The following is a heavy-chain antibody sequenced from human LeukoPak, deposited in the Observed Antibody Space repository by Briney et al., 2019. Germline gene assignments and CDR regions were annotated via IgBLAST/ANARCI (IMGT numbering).Heavy chain of an antibody. Sequence: GASVKVSCKASGYTFTSYDINWVRQATGQGLEWMGWMNPNSGNTGYAQKFQGRVTITRNTSISTAYMELSSLRSEDTAVYYCARAHVLRYFDWLQPSFPSDAFDIWGQGTMVTVSS. V-gene: IGHV1-8*03. J-gene: IGHJ3*02. CDR3: ARAHVLRYFDWLQPSFPSDAFDI. CDR2: MNPNSGNT. CDR1: GYTFTSYD. D-gene: IGHD3-9*01.